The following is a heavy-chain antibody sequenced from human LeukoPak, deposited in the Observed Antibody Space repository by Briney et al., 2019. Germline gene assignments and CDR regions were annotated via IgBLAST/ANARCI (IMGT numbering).Heavy chain of an antibody. CDR2: IYPGDSGP. Sequence: GESLKTSCKVSGYRFTNHCIGWVRQMPGKGPEWMGIIYPGDSGPTYSPSFQGQVTISVDKSINTAYLQWSSLQASDTAMYYCGMSGDRVPLEDDVFDVWGQGTMVTVST. V-gene: IGHV5-51*01. D-gene: IGHD1-26*01. CDR3: GMSGDRVPLEDDVFDV. CDR1: GYRFTNHC. J-gene: IGHJ3*01.